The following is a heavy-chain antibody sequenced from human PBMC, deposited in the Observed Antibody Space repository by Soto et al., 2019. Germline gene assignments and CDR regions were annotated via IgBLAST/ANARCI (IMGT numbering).Heavy chain of an antibody. Sequence: ASVKVCGKASACTFTNYGIIWQRQAPGQGLEWMGWINPYNGNTNYAQRVQGRVTMTTDTSTSTAYMELRSLRSDDTAVYYCARVPTDSSGYYKYYFDYWGQGTLVTVSS. CDR3: ARVPTDSSGYYKYYFDY. CDR1: ACTFTNYG. D-gene: IGHD3-22*01. J-gene: IGHJ4*02. CDR2: INPYNGNT. V-gene: IGHV1-18*04.